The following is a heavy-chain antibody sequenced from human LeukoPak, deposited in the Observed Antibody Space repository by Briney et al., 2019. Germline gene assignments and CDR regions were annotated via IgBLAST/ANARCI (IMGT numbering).Heavy chain of an antibody. CDR2: TRYDKSDI. CDR3: ARGSATHQYSFDY. D-gene: IGHD2-15*01. CDR1: GFTFTSYG. V-gene: IGHV3-30*02. J-gene: IGHJ4*02. Sequence: GGSLRLSCAASGFTFTSYGMHWVRQAPGTGLEWVALTRYDKSDIYYADSVKGRFTISRDNSKNILYLQMNSLRAEDTAVYFCARGSATHQYSFDYWGQGTLVTVSS.